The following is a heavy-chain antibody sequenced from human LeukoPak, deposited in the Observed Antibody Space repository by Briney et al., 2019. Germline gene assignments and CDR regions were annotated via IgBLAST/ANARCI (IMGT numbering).Heavy chain of an antibody. V-gene: IGHV3-30*02. D-gene: IGHD6-19*01. Sequence: GGSLRLSCAASGFAFNYAWVNWVRQAPGKGLEWVTFIRYDGVNKFYAESVKGRFTISRDNSKNTLYLQINSLRPEDTAVYYCAKGDSGWHFDYWGQGTLVTVSS. J-gene: IGHJ4*02. CDR1: GFAFNYAW. CDR2: IRYDGVNK. CDR3: AKGDSGWHFDY.